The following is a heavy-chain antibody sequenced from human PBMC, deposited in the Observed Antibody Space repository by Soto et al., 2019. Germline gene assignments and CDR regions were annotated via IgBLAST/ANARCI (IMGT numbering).Heavy chain of an antibody. Sequence: GGSLRLSCAASGFTFSDYYMSWIRQAPGKGLEWVSYISSSGSTIYYADSVKGRFTISRDNAKNSLYLQMNSLRADDTAVYYCARDASYYSLWSGYYPSRNGMDVWGQGTTVTVSS. CDR1: GFTFSDYY. CDR2: ISSSGSTI. CDR3: ARDASYYSLWSGYYPSRNGMDV. J-gene: IGHJ6*02. V-gene: IGHV3-11*04. D-gene: IGHD3-3*01.